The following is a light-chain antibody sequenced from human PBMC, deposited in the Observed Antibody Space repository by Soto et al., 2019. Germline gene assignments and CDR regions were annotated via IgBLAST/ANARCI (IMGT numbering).Light chain of an antibody. V-gene: IGLV4-69*01. CDR1: SGHSSYA. Sequence: QLVLTQSPSASASLGASVKLTCTLSSGHSSYAIAWHQQQPEKGPRYLMKLNSDGSHSKGDGIPDRFSGSSSGAERYLTISSLQYDDEADYYCQTWVTGIQIFGGGTKLTVL. CDR3: QTWVTGIQI. CDR2: LNSDGSH. J-gene: IGLJ2*01.